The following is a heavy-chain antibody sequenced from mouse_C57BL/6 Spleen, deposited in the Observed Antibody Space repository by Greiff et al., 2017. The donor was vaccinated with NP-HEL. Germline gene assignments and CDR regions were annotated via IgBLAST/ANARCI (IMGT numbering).Heavy chain of an antibody. CDR3: AREGMSYAMDY. Sequence: EVQLVESGDGLVKPGGSLKLSCAASGFTFSSYAMSWVRQTPEKRLEWVAYISSGGDYIYYADTVKGRFTIYRDNAENTLYLQMSSQKSEDTAMYYCAREGMSYAMDYWGQGTSVTVSS. CDR1: GFTFSSYA. J-gene: IGHJ4*01. CDR2: ISSGGDYI. V-gene: IGHV5S21*01. D-gene: IGHD2-10*02.